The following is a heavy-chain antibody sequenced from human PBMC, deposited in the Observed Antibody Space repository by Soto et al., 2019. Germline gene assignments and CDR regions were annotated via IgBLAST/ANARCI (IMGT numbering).Heavy chain of an antibody. CDR1: GFTFSSYA. CDR2: ISGGGDGA. D-gene: IGHD2-15*01. CDR3: AKKGPGSLKTYCRGSACHSAFDL. V-gene: IGHV3-23*01. J-gene: IGHJ3*01. Sequence: EVQLLESGGGLVQPGGSLRLSCAASGFTFSSYAIIWVRQAPGKGLEWVSTISGGGDGANYAASVKDHFTIPRDNATTTVYLQMHSLRAEDTAIYYCAKKGPGSLKTYCRGSACHSAFDLWGQGTMVTVSS.